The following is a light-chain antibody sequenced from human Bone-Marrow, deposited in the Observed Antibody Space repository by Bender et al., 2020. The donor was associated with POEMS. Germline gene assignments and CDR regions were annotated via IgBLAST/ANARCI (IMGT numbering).Light chain of an antibody. Sequence: SYELTQPPSVSVSPGQTASITCSGDKLGNRFASWYQQKPGQSPLLVIFQDSKRPSGVPKRFSGSNSGNTATLTISGTQAEDEAEYYCQSYDSSLTHVVFGGGTKVTVL. CDR3: QSYDSSLTHVV. CDR1: KLGNRF. J-gene: IGLJ2*01. CDR2: QDS. V-gene: IGLV3-1*01.